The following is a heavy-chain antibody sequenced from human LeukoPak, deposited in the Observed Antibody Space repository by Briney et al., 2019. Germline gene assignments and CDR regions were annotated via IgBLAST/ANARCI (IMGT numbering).Heavy chain of an antibody. V-gene: IGHV4-31*03. Sequence: PSQTLSLTRTVSGGSISSGGYYWSWIRQHPGKGLEWIGDIYYSGSTDYNPSLKSRVTMSVDTSKNQFSLKLSSVTAADTAVYYCARTQPVVVVAATSLFDYWGQGTLVTVSS. CDR2: IYYSGST. D-gene: IGHD2-15*01. CDR1: GGSISSGGYY. J-gene: IGHJ4*02. CDR3: ARTQPVVVVAATSLFDY.